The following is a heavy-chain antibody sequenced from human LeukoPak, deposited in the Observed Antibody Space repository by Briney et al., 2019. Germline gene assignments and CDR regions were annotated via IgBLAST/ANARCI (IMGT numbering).Heavy chain of an antibody. J-gene: IGHJ4*02. CDR3: ARASPLNYDILTDYVYYFDY. CDR1: GGSISSYY. V-gene: IGHV4-59*01. CDR2: IYYSGST. Sequence: SETLSLTCTVSGGSISSYYWSWIRQPPGKGLEWIGYIYYSGSTNYNPSLKSRVTISVDTSKNQFSLKLSSVTAADTAVYYCARASPLNYDILTDYVYYFDYWGQGTLVTVSS. D-gene: IGHD3-9*01.